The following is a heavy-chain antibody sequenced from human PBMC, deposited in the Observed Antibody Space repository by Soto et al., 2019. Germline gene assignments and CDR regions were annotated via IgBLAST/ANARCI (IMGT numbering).Heavy chain of an antibody. CDR1: GGTFSSYT. V-gene: IGHV1-69*02. CDR3: ARCIQGDYYYGMDV. D-gene: IGHD5-18*01. J-gene: IGHJ6*02. Sequence: SVKVSCKASGGTFSSYTISWVRQAPGQGPEWMGRIIPILGIANYAQKFRGRVTMTTDTSTTTVYMELTNLRSDDTAVYYCARCIQGDYYYGMDVWGQGTTVTVSS. CDR2: IIPILGIA.